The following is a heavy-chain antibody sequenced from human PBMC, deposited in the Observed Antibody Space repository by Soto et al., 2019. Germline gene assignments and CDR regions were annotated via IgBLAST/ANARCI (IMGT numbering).Heavy chain of an antibody. CDR1: GFTFSSYA. CDR2: ISGSGGST. V-gene: IGHV3-23*01. J-gene: IGHJ4*02. D-gene: IGHD3-22*01. CDR3: GEGYGSSGYFRFDC. Sequence: GGSLRLSCAASGFTFSSYAMSWVRQAPGKGLEWVSAISGSGGSTYYADSVKGRFTISRDNSKNTLYLQMNSLRAEDTAVYYCGEGYGSSGYFRFDCWGQGTLVTVSS.